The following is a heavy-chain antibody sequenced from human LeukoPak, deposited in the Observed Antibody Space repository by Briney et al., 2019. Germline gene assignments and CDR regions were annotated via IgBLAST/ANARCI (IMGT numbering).Heavy chain of an antibody. J-gene: IGHJ6*02. V-gene: IGHV1-18*01. Sequence: ASVKVSCKASGYSFTSYGISWVRQAPGQGVERLGRISGYTGKANYAEKFQGRVTMTMETSTRTVYMELRSLRSDDTAVYYCARDAGQEWHYYGMDVWGQGTTVTVSS. CDR3: ARDAGQEWHYYGMDV. D-gene: IGHD3-3*01. CDR2: ISGYTGKA. CDR1: GYSFTSYG.